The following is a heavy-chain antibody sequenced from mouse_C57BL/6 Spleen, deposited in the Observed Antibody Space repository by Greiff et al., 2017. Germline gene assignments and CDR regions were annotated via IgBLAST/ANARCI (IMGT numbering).Heavy chain of an antibody. D-gene: IGHD4-1*01. CDR2: IDPSDSYT. J-gene: IGHJ2*01. Sequence: VQLQQPGAELVMPGASVKLSCKASGYTFTSYWMHWVKQRPGQGLECIGEIDPSDSYTNYNQKFKGKSTLTVDKSSSTAYMQLSSLTSEDSAVYYCAREAGTSYLDYWGQGTTLTVSA. CDR3: AREAGTSYLDY. V-gene: IGHV1-69*01. CDR1: GYTFTSYW.